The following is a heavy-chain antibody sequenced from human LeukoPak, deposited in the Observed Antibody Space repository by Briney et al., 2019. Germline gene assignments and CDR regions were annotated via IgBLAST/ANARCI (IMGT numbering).Heavy chain of an antibody. J-gene: IGHJ3*02. Sequence: PGGSLRLSCAATGFTVNNKYMTWVRQAPGKGLEWVSLIYNDGRIYYADSVKGRCTISRDNLKNVLYLQMNSLKVEDTALYYCARGLFLSGYLDAFDIWGQGTVVTVSS. CDR2: IYNDGRI. CDR1: GFTVNNKY. CDR3: ARGLFLSGYLDAFDI. V-gene: IGHV3-53*01. D-gene: IGHD3-22*01.